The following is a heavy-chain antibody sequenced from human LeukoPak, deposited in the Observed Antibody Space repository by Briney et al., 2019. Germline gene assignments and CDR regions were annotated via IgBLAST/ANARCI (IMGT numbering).Heavy chain of an antibody. CDR1: GFTFSSYE. CDR2: ISSSGSTI. Sequence: GGSLRLSCAASGFTFSSYEMNWVRQAPGKGLELVSYISSSGSTIYYADSVKGRFTISRDNSKNTLYLKMNSLRAEDTAVYYCAKGHGWEASYYYYYMDVWGKGTTVTISS. CDR3: AKGHGWEASYYYYYMDV. J-gene: IGHJ6*03. D-gene: IGHD1-26*01. V-gene: IGHV3-48*03.